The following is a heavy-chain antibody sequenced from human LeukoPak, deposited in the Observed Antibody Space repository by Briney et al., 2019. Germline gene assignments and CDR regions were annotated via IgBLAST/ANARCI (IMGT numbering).Heavy chain of an antibody. CDR3: AGSGYNYDYPYYYYYMDV. V-gene: IGHV7-4-1*02. CDR1: GYTFTNYA. CDR2: INTKTGNP. D-gene: IGHD5-18*01. J-gene: IGHJ6*03. Sequence: ASVKVSCKASGYTFTNYAMNWVRQAPGQGLEWMGWINTKTGNPTYAQGFTGRFVFSLDTSVTTTYLQISSLKADDTALYFCAGSGYNYDYPYYYYYMDVWGKGTTVTVSS.